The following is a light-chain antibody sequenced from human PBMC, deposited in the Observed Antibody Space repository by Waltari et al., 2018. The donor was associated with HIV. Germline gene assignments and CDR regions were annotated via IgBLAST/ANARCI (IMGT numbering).Light chain of an antibody. CDR1: TSNVQPPW. Sequence: QSVLTQPPSASGPPGQPVTISFSGRTSNVQPPWVYWYQQLPGTAPKLLIDRNYQRPSGVPDRFSSSKSGASASLIISGLRSEDEADYSCGVWDSTLKQWLFGGGTKLTVL. J-gene: IGLJ3*02. CDR2: RNY. CDR3: GVWDSTLKQWL. V-gene: IGLV1-47*01.